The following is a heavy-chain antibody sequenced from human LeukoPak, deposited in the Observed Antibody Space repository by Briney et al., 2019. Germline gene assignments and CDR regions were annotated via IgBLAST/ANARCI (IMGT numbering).Heavy chain of an antibody. CDR3: AKYSGSYYYPPNWDS. Sequence: GGSLRLSCAASRFTFNSYAMSWVRQAPGKGLEWVSVIGGSNGITFYADSVKGRFTLSRDYPKNTLYLQMNSLRAEDTAVYFCAKYSGSYYYPPNWDSWGQGTLVTVSS. V-gene: IGHV3-23*01. D-gene: IGHD1-26*01. CDR2: IGGSNGIT. CDR1: RFTFNSYA. J-gene: IGHJ4*02.